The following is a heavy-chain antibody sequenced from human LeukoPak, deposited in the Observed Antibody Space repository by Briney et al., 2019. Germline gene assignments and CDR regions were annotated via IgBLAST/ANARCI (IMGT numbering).Heavy chain of an antibody. J-gene: IGHJ6*02. CDR3: AKDGYSSSWLSYYYYGMDV. Sequence: AGGSLRLSCATSGFTFGSYVMSWVRQAPGKGLEWVSAISGSGGSTYYADSVRGRFTISRDNSKNTLYLQMNSLRAEDTAVYYCAKDGYSSSWLSYYYYGMDVWGQGTTVTVSS. D-gene: IGHD6-13*01. V-gene: IGHV3-23*01. CDR1: GFTFGSYV. CDR2: ISGSGGST.